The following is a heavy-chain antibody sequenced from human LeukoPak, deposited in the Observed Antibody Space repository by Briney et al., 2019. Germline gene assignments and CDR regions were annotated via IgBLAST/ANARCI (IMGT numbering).Heavy chain of an antibody. CDR1: GYTLTIYD. Sequence: ASVKVSCKASGYTLTIYDSNWVRQAPGQGLDWMGWMNPKSGNTGYAQKFQGRVTMTRNTSISTAYMELSSLRSEDTAVYYCARGRYFDWLLGRYYYYGMDVWGQGTTVTVSS. V-gene: IGHV1-8*01. CDR3: ARGRYFDWLLGRYYYYGMDV. D-gene: IGHD3-9*01. J-gene: IGHJ6*02. CDR2: MNPKSGNT.